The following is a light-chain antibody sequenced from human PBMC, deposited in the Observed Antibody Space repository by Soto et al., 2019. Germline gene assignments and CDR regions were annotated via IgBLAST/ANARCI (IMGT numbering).Light chain of an antibody. CDR1: QSVSSN. Sequence: EIVMTQSPGTLSLSPGETATLSCRASQSVSSNYLAWYQQKPGQAPRLLVYGISTRATDIPARFGGSGSGTEFTLTISSLQSEDFAVYYCQQYSKWPITFGQGTRLEIK. J-gene: IGKJ5*01. CDR3: QQYSKWPIT. CDR2: GIS. V-gene: IGKV3-15*01.